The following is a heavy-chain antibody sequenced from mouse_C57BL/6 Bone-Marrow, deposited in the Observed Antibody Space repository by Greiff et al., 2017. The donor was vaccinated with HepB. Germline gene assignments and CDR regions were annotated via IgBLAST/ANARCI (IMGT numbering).Heavy chain of an antibody. D-gene: IGHD4-1*02. J-gene: IGHJ3*01. CDR2: INPYNGGT. CDR3: ATTGTGWFAY. V-gene: IGHV1-19*01. CDR1: GYTFTDYY. Sequence: VQLKQSGPVLVKPGASVKMSCKASGYTFTDYYMNWVKQSHGKSLEWIGVINPYNGGTSYNQKFKGKATLTVDKSSSTAYMELNSLTSEDCAVYYCATTGTGWFAYWGQGTLVTVSA.